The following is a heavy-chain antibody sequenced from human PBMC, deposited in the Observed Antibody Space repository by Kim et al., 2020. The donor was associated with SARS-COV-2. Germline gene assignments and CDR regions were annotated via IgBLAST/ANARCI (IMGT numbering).Heavy chain of an antibody. D-gene: IGHD5-18*01. J-gene: IGHJ4*02. CDR1: GFTFSSYA. Sequence: GGSLRLSCAASGFTFSSYAMSWVRQAPGKGLEWVSAISASGGSTYYADSVKGRFTISRDNSKNTLYLQMNSLRAEDTAVYYCAKVRGYSYGWNYWGQGTLVTVSS. CDR2: ISASGGST. CDR3: AKVRGYSYGWNY. V-gene: IGHV3-23*01.